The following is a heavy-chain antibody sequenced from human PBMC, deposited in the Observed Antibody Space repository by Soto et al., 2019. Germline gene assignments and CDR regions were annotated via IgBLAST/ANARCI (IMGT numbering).Heavy chain of an antibody. D-gene: IGHD4-17*01. J-gene: IGHJ4*02. CDR1: GFSFSGYG. CDR2: ISSSGSLI. Sequence: GGSLRLSCAASGFSFSGYGMNWVRQAPGKGLEWISYISSSGSLIYYADSLKGRLTISRDNAKNSLYLQMNSLRAEDTAVYYCVTTVTTVDYWGQGTLVTVSS. V-gene: IGHV3-48*03. CDR3: VTTVTTVDY.